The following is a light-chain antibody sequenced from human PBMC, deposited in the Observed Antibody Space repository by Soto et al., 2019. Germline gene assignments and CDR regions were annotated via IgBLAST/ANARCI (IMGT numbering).Light chain of an antibody. V-gene: IGLV2-14*01. CDR2: EVS. J-gene: IGLJ1*01. Sequence: QSVLTQPASVSGSPGQSITISCTGTSSDVGRYDYVSWYQQHPGKAPKLMIYEVSNRPSGVSNRFSGSKSGNTASLTISGLQAEDVTDYYCSSFTSTSTLVFGTGTKVTVL. CDR3: SSFTSTSTLV. CDR1: SSDVGRYDY.